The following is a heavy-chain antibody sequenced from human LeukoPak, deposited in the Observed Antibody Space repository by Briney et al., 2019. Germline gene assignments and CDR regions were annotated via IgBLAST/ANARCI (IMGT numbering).Heavy chain of an antibody. J-gene: IGHJ5*02. Sequence: GGSLRLSCVASGFTLSSYDMHWVRQATGKGLEWVSSIGTDGDTYYSGSVKGRFTISRESAKNSVYLQMNCLRAGDTAVYYCARGGKGLGFDPWGQGALVTVSS. V-gene: IGHV3-13*01. CDR2: IGTDGDT. D-gene: IGHD6-25*01. CDR1: GFTLSSYD. CDR3: ARGGKGLGFDP.